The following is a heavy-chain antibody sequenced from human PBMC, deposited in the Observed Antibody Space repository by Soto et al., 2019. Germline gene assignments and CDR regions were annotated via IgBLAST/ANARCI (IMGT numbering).Heavy chain of an antibody. CDR3: ARALGYSGYAGMDV. D-gene: IGHD5-12*01. CDR1: GYTFTIYG. Sequence: ASVKVSCKASGYTFTIYGINWVRQAPGQGLEWMGWISPDNGNTNYAQKLQGRVTMTTDTSTSTAYMELRSLRSDGTAVYYCARALGYSGYAGMDVWGQGTTVTVSS. J-gene: IGHJ6*02. CDR2: ISPDNGNT. V-gene: IGHV1-18*01.